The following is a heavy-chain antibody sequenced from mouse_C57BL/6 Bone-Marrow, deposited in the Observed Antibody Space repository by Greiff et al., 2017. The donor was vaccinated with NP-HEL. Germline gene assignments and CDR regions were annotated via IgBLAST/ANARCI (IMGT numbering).Heavy chain of an antibody. D-gene: IGHD1-1*01. CDR3: ARAPRFYYYGSGY. V-gene: IGHV1-64*01. J-gene: IGHJ2*01. CDR2: IHPNSGST. CDR1: GYTFTSYW. Sequence: QVQLQQPGAELVKPGASVKLSCKASGYTFTSYWMHWVKQRPGQGLEWIGMIHPNSGSTNYNEKFKSKATLTVDKSSSTAYMQLSSLTSEDSAVYYCARAPRFYYYGSGYWGQGTTLTVSS.